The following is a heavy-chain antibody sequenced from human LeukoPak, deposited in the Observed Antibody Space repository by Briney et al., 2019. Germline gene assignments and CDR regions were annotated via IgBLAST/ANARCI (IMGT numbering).Heavy chain of an antibody. D-gene: IGHD6-13*01. Sequence: PGGSLRLSCAASGFIFSSYSMNWVRQTPGKGLEWVSSISSSSSYIYYADSVKGRFTISRDNAKNSLYLQMNSLRAEDTAVYYCAREGLAAAVYYYYYGMDVWGQGTTVTVSS. CDR3: AREGLAAAVYYYYYGMDV. J-gene: IGHJ6*02. CDR1: GFIFSSYS. CDR2: ISSSSSYI. V-gene: IGHV3-21*01.